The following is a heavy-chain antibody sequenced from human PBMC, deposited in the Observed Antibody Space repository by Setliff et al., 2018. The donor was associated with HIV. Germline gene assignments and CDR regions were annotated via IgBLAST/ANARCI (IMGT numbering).Heavy chain of an antibody. V-gene: IGHV4-39*07. CDR1: GGSISSNTYY. Sequence: PSETLSLTCTVSGGSISSNTYYWGWIRQSPGKGLEWIGEINHRGSTNYNPSLKSRVTVSVDTSKNQFSLKLGSVTAADTAVYYCARESPSSSWFYFDFWGQGTLVTVSS. D-gene: IGHD6-13*01. CDR2: INHRGST. J-gene: IGHJ4*02. CDR3: ARESPSSSWFYFDF.